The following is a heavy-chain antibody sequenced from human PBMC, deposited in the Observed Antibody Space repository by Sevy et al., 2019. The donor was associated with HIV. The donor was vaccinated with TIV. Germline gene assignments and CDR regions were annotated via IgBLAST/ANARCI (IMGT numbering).Heavy chain of an antibody. CDR1: GGSITSLY. V-gene: IGHV4-59*11. Sequence: SETLSLTCTVSGGSITSLYWNWIRQPPGKGLEWIANIYYNGHINYNPSLKSRVTLSLDTSKNQFSLRLSSVTAADTAMDDCAGENAWGRGYSWGQGTLVTVSS. D-gene: IGHD1-26*01. J-gene: IGHJ4*02. CDR2: IYYNGHI. CDR3: AGENAWGRGYS.